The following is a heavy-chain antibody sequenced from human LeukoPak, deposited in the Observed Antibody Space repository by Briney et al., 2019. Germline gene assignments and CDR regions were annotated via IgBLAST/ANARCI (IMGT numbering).Heavy chain of an antibody. V-gene: IGHV3-74*01. CDR3: ATYRQVLLPFES. J-gene: IGHJ4*02. CDR1: GFTFSSYW. D-gene: IGHD2-8*02. Sequence: GGSLRLSCVGSGFTFSSYWMSWVRQAPGKGLVWVSRINSDGSSTRYADSVKGRFTISRDNTKNTLYLQMNSLRAEDTAIYYCATYRQVLLPFESWGQGTLVTVSS. CDR2: INSDGSST.